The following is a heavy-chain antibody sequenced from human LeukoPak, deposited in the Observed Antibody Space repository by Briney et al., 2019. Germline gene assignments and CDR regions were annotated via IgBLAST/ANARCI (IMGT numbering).Heavy chain of an antibody. CDR1: GFTFGSYA. CDR2: IKPDGSEK. J-gene: IGHJ4*02. D-gene: IGHD2-15*01. Sequence: GGSLRLSCAASGFTFGSYAMSWVGQAPGKGLEGVANIKPDGSEKYYVDPVKGRFTISRDNAKNSLHLQMNSLRAEDTVVYYCARESCSGGSCYSDDLDSWGQGTLVNVSS. V-gene: IGHV3-7*01. CDR3: ARESCSGGSCYSDDLDS.